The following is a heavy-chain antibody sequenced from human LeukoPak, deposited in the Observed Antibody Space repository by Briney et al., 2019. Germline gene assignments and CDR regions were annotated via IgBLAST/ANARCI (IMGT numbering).Heavy chain of an antibody. J-gene: IGHJ4*02. CDR2: INHSGST. D-gene: IGHD3-22*01. V-gene: IGHV4-39*07. Sequence: KTSETLSLTCGVSGGSISSSSYYWSWIRQPPGKGLEWIGEINHSGSTNYNPSLKSRVTISVDTSKNQFSLKLSSVTAADTAVYYCARGELDSSNPKHFDYWGQGTLVTVSS. CDR3: ARGELDSSNPKHFDY. CDR1: GGSISSSSYY.